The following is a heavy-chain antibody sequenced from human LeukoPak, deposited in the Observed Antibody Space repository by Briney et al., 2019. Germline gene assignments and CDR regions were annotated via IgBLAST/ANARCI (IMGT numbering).Heavy chain of an antibody. Sequence: GGSLRVSCEASGFTFSSYWLSWIRQAPGKGLEWMAHIKQDGSENYYVDSVKGRFTIFRDNAKQPLYMLMNVPTAEATAEYYAARDSSGYYYVEDYWGQGILVTVSS. D-gene: IGHD3-22*01. CDR1: GFTFSSYW. CDR2: IKQDGSEN. J-gene: IGHJ4*02. V-gene: IGHV3-7*01. CDR3: ARDSSGYYYVEDY.